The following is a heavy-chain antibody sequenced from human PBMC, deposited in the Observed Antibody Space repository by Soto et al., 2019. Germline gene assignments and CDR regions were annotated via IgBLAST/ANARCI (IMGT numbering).Heavy chain of an antibody. D-gene: IGHD3-22*01. CDR3: AKVSRMRSAIDFDY. CDR1: GYTFSNYD. V-gene: IGHV1-8*01. Sequence: QVQLVQSGAELKKPGASVKVSCKASGYTFSNYDMNWVRQATGQGPEWIGWVNPNNGDTGYAQKCQGRLTLTTDISTTTAYMELTSLRSEDTAIYYCAKVSRMRSAIDFDYWGQGTLITVSS. CDR2: VNPNNGDT. J-gene: IGHJ4*02.